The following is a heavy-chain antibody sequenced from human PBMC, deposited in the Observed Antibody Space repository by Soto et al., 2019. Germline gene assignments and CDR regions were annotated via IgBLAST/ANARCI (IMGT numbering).Heavy chain of an antibody. V-gene: IGHV1-24*01. CDR1: GYTLTELS. Sequence: GASVKVSCKVSGYTLTELSMHWVRPAPGKGLEWIGGFDPEDGETIYAQKFQGRVTMTEDTSTDTAYMELSSLRSEDTAVYYCATHMVRGLYYYYGMDVWGQGTTVTVSS. CDR2: FDPEDGET. CDR3: ATHMVRGLYYYYGMDV. D-gene: IGHD3-10*01. J-gene: IGHJ6*02.